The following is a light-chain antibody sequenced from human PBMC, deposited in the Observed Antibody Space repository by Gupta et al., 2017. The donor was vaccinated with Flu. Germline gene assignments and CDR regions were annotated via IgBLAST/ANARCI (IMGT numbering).Light chain of an antibody. CDR2: KDT. Sequence: SDELTQPPSVSVSPGQTSTITCSGETLSTQYSYWYQQKPGQAPVLLIFKDTQRPSGIPERFSGSNSGTTVTLTISGVRAEDEAAYYCRSADSSGTYVLFGGGTKLTV. J-gene: IGLJ2*01. CDR1: TLSTQY. V-gene: IGLV3-25*03. CDR3: RSADSSGTYVL.